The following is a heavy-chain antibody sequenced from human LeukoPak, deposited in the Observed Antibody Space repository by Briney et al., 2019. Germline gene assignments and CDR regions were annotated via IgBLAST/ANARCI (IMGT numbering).Heavy chain of an antibody. D-gene: IGHD6-19*01. J-gene: IGHJ5*02. Sequence: ASVKVSCKASGYTFTGYYMHWVRQAPGQGLEWMGRINPNSGGTNYAQKFQGRVTMTRDTSISTAYMELSRLRSDDTAVHYCAREIRLARNWFDPWGQGTLVTVSS. CDR1: GYTFTGYY. V-gene: IGHV1-2*06. CDR2: INPNSGGT. CDR3: AREIRLARNWFDP.